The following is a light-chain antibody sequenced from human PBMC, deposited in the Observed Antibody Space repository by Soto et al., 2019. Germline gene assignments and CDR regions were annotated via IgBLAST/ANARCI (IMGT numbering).Light chain of an antibody. CDR3: GSYASSSTLYV. V-gene: IGLV2-14*01. Sequence: QSVLTQPASVSGSPGQSITISCTGTSSDVGGYNYVSWYQQHSGKAPKLMIYDVSNRPSGVSNRFSGSKSGNTASLTISGLQAEDEADYYCGSYASSSTLYVFGAETKVTVL. CDR2: DVS. J-gene: IGLJ1*01. CDR1: SSDVGGYNY.